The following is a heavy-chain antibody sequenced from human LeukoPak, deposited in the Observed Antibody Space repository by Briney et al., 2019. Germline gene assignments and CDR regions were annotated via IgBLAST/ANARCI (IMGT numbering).Heavy chain of an antibody. D-gene: IGHD5-12*01. V-gene: IGHV6-1*01. CDR2: TYYRSKRYN. Sequence: SQTLSLTCAISGDSVSSNSAAWNWIRQSPSRGLEWLGRTYYRSKRYNDYAVSVKSRITINPDTSKNQFSLQLNSVTPEDTAVYYCAREGGVATFPPGSRLDYWGQGTLVTVSS. CDR1: GDSVSSNSAA. J-gene: IGHJ4*02. CDR3: AREGGVATFPPGSRLDY.